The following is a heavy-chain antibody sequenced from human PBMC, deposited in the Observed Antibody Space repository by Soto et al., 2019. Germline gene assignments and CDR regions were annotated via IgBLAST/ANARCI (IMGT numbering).Heavy chain of an antibody. J-gene: IGHJ4*02. CDR1: GGTFSSYA. D-gene: IGHD3-22*01. V-gene: IGHV1-69*13. CDR2: IIPIFGTA. Sequence: ASVKVSCKASGGTFSSYAISWVRQAPGQGLEWMGGIIPIFGTANYAQKFQGRVTITADESTSTAYMELSSLRSEDTAVYYCARGYYDSSGQPFDYWGQGTLVTVSS. CDR3: ARGYYDSSGQPFDY.